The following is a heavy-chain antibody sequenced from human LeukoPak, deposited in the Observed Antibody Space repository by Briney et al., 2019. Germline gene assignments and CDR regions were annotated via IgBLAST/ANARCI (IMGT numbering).Heavy chain of an antibody. D-gene: IGHD3-22*01. J-gene: IGHJ4*02. V-gene: IGHV1-2*06. CDR2: INPNSGGT. CDR3: ARDHGIDSSGYYY. CDR1: GYTFTGYY. Sequence: ASVKVSCKASGYTFTGYYMHWVRQAPGQGLEWMGRINPNSGGTNYAQKFQGRVTMTRDTSISTAYMELSRLRSDDTAVCYCARDHGIDSSGYYYWGQGTLVTVSP.